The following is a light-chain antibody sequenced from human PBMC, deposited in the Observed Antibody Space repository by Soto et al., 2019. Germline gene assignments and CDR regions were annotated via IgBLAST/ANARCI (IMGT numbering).Light chain of an antibody. Sequence: QLVLTQSPSASASLGASVKRTCALSSGHSDYAIAWHQQQPERGPRFLMKLNNDGSHIKGDGIPDRFSGSRSGAERYLTISGLQSEEEADYYCQTWVTGLVVCGAGTKLTVL. J-gene: IGLJ3*02. CDR2: LNNDGSH. CDR1: SGHSDYA. V-gene: IGLV4-69*01. CDR3: QTWVTGLVV.